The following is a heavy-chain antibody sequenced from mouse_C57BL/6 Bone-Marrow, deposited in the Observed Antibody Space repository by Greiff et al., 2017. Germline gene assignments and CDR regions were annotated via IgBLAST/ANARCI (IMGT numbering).Heavy chain of an antibody. CDR2: IYPGDGDT. J-gene: IGHJ4*01. CDR3: ARERLRLQLDY. V-gene: IGHV1-82*01. Sequence: VQLQQSGPELVKPGASVKISCKASGYAFSSSWMNWVKQRPGKGLEWIGRIYPGDGDTNYNGKFKGKATLTAGKSSSTAYMQLSSLTSEDSAVYFCARERLRLQLDYWGQGTSVTVSS. CDR1: GYAFSSSW. D-gene: IGHD3-2*02.